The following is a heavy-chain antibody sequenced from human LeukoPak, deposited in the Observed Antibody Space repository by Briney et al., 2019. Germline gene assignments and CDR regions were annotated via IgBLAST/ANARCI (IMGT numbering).Heavy chain of an antibody. D-gene: IGHD3-10*01. J-gene: IGHJ4*02. V-gene: IGHV3-23*01. CDR1: GFTFSTYT. Sequence: PGGSLRLSCAASGFTFSTYTMNWVRQAPGKGLYWVSSINGNSGFMYYASSVKGRFTISRDNSKNTLYLQMNSLRAEDTAIYYCAKRPIFGELLYYFDYWGQGTLVTVSS. CDR2: INGNSGFM. CDR3: AKRPIFGELLYYFDY.